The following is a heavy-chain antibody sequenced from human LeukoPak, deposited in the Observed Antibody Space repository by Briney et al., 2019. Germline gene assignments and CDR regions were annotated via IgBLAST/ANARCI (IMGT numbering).Heavy chain of an antibody. CDR3: ARGRRSSGYQAYFDY. CDR2: INHSGST. Sequence: PSETLSLTCAVYGGSFSGYYWSWIRQPPGKGLEWIGEINHSGSTNYNPSLKSRVTISVDTSKNQFSLKLSSVTAADTAVYYCARGRRSSGYQAYFDYWGQGTLVTVSS. J-gene: IGHJ4*02. D-gene: IGHD3-22*01. V-gene: IGHV4-34*01. CDR1: GGSFSGYY.